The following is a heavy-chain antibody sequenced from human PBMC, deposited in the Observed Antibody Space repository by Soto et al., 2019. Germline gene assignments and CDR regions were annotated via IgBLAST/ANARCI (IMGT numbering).Heavy chain of an antibody. D-gene: IGHD6-19*01. CDR3: ARVGYSSGWLHYYYYGMDV. CDR2: ISYDGSNK. CDR1: GFTFSSYA. Sequence: QVQLVESGGGVVQPGRSLRLSCAASGFTFSSYAMHWVRQAPGKGLEWVAVISYDGSNKYYADSVKGRFTISRDNSKNTLYLQMNSLRAEDTAVYYCARVGYSSGWLHYYYYGMDVWGQGNTVTVSS. J-gene: IGHJ6*02. V-gene: IGHV3-30-3*01.